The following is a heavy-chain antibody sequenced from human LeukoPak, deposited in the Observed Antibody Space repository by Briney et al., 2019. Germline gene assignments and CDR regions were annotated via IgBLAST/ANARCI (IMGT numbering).Heavy chain of an antibody. V-gene: IGHV3-23*01. CDR3: ASQVRAPFDY. D-gene: IGHD2-2*01. J-gene: IGHJ4*02. CDR2: ISGSGTYT. Sequence: PGGSLRLSCAASGFTFSGYALSWVRQAPGKGLEWVSTISGSGTYTYYTDSVKGRFTISRDDSKNTVYLQMNSLRAEDTAIFYCASQVRAPFDYWGQGTLVTVSS. CDR1: GFTFSGYA.